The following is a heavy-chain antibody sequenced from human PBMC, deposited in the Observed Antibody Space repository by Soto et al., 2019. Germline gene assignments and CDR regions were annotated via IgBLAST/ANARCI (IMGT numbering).Heavy chain of an antibody. CDR3: ARVVRFLESFLSGYYYYGMDV. V-gene: IGHV4-39*01. J-gene: IGHJ6*02. D-gene: IGHD3-3*01. Sequence: LSLTCTVSGGPISSGGYYWGWIRQPPGKGLEWIGSMYYSGSIYSNPSLKSRVTISVDTSKNQFSLKLSSVTAADTAVYFCARVVRFLESFLSGYYYYGMDVWGQGTTVTVSS. CDR2: MYYSGSI. CDR1: GGPISSGGYY.